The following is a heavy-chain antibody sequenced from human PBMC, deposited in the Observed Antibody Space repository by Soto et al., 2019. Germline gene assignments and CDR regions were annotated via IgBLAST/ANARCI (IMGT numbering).Heavy chain of an antibody. CDR1: GYTFTGYY. D-gene: IGHD2-8*01. CDR2: INPNSGGT. CDR3: ARVRCFNGLCHTADYGMDV. Sequence: ASVKVSCKASGYTFTGYYMHWVRQAPGQGLEWMGWINPNSGGTNYAQKFQGRVTMTRDTYISTAYMELSRLRSDDTAVYFCARVRCFNGLCHTADYGMDVWGQGTTVTVSS. V-gene: IGHV1-2*02. J-gene: IGHJ6*02.